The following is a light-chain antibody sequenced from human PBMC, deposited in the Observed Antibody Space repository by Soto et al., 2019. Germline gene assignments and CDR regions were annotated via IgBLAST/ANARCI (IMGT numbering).Light chain of an antibody. Sequence: EIVLTQSPGTLSLSPGERATLSCRASQSVSSSFLAWYQQKPGQAPMLLIYGASSRATGIPDRFSGSWSGTGFTLTISRLQPEDFAVYYCQQYGSSPRTFGQGTQLEIK. V-gene: IGKV3-20*01. CDR3: QQYGSSPRT. CDR1: QSVSSSF. CDR2: GAS. J-gene: IGKJ2*01.